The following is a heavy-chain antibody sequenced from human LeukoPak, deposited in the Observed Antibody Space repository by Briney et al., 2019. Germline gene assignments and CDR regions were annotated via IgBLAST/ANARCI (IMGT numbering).Heavy chain of an antibody. J-gene: IGHJ3*02. CDR2: ICSGSSDI. CDR1: GFTFSSYA. CDR3: VTDYGGSSGAFDI. D-gene: IGHD4-23*01. V-gene: IGHV3-21*01. Sequence: PGESLRLSCTASGFTFSSYAMNWVRRAPGKGLEWVSAICSGSSDIYYADSVKGRFTISRDNSKNSLYLQMNSLRAEDTAVYYCVTDYGGSSGAFDIWGQGTMVTVSS.